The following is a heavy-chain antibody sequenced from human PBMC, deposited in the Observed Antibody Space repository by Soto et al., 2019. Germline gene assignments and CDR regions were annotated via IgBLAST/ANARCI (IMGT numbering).Heavy chain of an antibody. CDR2: ISGSGGST. D-gene: IGHD2-15*01. V-gene: IGHV3-23*01. CDR1: GFTFSSYA. CDR3: VKDRSSGGSGLSRFDY. J-gene: IGHJ4*02. Sequence: EVQLLESGGGLVQPGGSLRLSCAASGFTFSSYAMSWVRQAPGKGLEWVSGISGSGGSTYYADSVKGRFTISSDNSKNTLNQQMNSLRAEDTAVYYCVKDRSSGGSGLSRFDYWGQGTLVTVSS.